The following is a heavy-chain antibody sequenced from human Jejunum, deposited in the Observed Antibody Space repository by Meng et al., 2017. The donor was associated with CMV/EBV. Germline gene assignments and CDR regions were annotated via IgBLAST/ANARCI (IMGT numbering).Heavy chain of an antibody. V-gene: IGHV3-74*01. CDR3: ARSTSSQTDYWG. CDR1: YW. J-gene: IGHJ4*02. Sequence: YWMHGVRQAPGKGLVWVARIDSDESNTSDESKTRYADSVKGRFTISRDNAKNTLYLQMNSLRDDDTAVYYCARSTSSQTDYWGWGQGTLVTVSS. D-gene: IGHD6-6*01. CDR2: IDSDESNT.